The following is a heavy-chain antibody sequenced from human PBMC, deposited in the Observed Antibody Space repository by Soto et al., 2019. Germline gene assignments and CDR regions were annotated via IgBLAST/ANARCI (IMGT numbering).Heavy chain of an antibody. Sequence: SGGSLRLSCAGSGFTFKTYTFHWGRQPPGKGLEWVAVISYDGSNKYYADSVKGRFTVSRDNSKSTLFLQMNSLTPEDTAVYYCARGSMYNWNQSPPDSWGQGTLVTVSS. D-gene: IGHD1-20*01. CDR1: GFTFKTYT. J-gene: IGHJ4*02. V-gene: IGHV3-30-3*01. CDR2: ISYDGSNK. CDR3: ARGSMYNWNQSPPDS.